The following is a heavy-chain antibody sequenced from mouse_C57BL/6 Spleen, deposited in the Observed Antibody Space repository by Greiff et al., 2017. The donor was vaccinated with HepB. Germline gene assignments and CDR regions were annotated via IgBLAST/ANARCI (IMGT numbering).Heavy chain of an antibody. CDR1: GFTFSDYG. Sequence: EVKLVESGGGLVKPGGSLKLSCAASGFTFSDYGMHWVRQAPEKGLEWVAYISSGSSTIYYADTVKGRFTISRDNAKNTLFLQMTSLRSEDTAMYYCARRDYDVDYYAMDYWGQGTSVTVSS. CDR3: ARRDYDVDYYAMDY. J-gene: IGHJ4*01. D-gene: IGHD2-4*01. V-gene: IGHV5-17*01. CDR2: ISSGSSTI.